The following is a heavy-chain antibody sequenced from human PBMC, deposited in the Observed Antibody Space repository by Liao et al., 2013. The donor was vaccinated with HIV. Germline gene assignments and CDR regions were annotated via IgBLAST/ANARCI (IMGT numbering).Heavy chain of an antibody. V-gene: IGHV4-4*07. CDR1: GGSISGYY. J-gene: IGHJ3*02. CDR2: IYISGST. Sequence: QVQLQESGPGLVRPSETLSLTCTVSGGSISGYYWSWIRQPAGKGLEWIGRIYISGSTTYNPTLESRVTMSIDTSKKEFSLKLTSVTAADTAVYYCARCRGYADAFDIWGQGTMVTVSS. D-gene: IGHD5-12*01. CDR3: ARCRGYADAFDI.